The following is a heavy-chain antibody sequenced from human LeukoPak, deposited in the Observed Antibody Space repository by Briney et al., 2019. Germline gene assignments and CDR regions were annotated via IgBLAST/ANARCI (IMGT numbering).Heavy chain of an antibody. Sequence: GSSVEVSCKASGGTFSSYAISWVRQAPGQGLEWMGGIIPIFGTANYAQKFQGRVTITTDESTSTAYMELSSLRSEDTAVYYCASFPMAAAGAPPFDYWGQGTLVTVSS. CDR1: GGTFSSYA. V-gene: IGHV1-69*05. J-gene: IGHJ4*02. CDR3: ASFPMAAAGAPPFDY. D-gene: IGHD6-13*01. CDR2: IIPIFGTA.